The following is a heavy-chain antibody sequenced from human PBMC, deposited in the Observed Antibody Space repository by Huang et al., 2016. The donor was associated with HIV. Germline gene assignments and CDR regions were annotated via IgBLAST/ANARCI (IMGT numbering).Heavy chain of an antibody. D-gene: IGHD3-22*01. V-gene: IGHV4-34*02. J-gene: IGHJ4*02. CDR1: GGSFSGYS. CDR2: SNHIGKT. Sequence: QVQLEQWGAGLLKASENLSLTCAVYGGSFSGYSWNWLRQAPGKGVEWVGESNHIGKTNYNPSLKSGVNMSVDTSKSQFSLYLTSLSAADTGTYFCARRYNSRRDYWGRGTLVTVHS. CDR3: ARRYNSRRDY.